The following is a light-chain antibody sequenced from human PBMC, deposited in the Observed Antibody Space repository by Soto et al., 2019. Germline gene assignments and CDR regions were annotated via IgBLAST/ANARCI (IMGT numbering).Light chain of an antibody. Sequence: DIQVTQSPSSLSASVGDRVTITCRASQSIRTYLNWYQQRAGKPPKLLIHTASTLQSGVPSRFSGSGSGTDFTLTISSLQPEDFATYYCQQNYTTLNSFGQGTKLEIK. J-gene: IGKJ2*03. V-gene: IGKV1-39*01. CDR1: QSIRTY. CDR2: TAS. CDR3: QQNYTTLNS.